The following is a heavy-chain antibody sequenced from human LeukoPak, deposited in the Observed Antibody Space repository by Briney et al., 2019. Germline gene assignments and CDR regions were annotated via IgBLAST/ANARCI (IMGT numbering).Heavy chain of an antibody. CDR2: IYYSGNT. D-gene: IGHD3-3*01. V-gene: IGHV4-59*08. Sequence: SETLSLTCNVSGGSIASYYWSWIRQPPGKGLEWIGCIYYSGNTKYNPSLESRVTISVDTSKNQFSLNLSSVTAADTAVYYCARHSSGYYHFDYWGQGTLVTVSS. J-gene: IGHJ4*02. CDR3: ARHSSGYYHFDY. CDR1: GGSIASYY.